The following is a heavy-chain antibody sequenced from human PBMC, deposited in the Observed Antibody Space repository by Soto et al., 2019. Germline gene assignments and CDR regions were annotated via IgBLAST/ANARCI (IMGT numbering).Heavy chain of an antibody. CDR2: ISAYNGNT. D-gene: IGHD3-10*01. J-gene: IGHJ4*02. Sequence: ASVKVSCKASGYTFTSYGISWVRQAPGQGLEWMGWISAYNGNTNYAQKLQGRVTMTTDTSTSTAYMELRSLRSDDTAVYYCARDNRYGSGKVELYFDYWGQGTLVTVSS. V-gene: IGHV1-18*01. CDR1: GYTFTSYG. CDR3: ARDNRYGSGKVELYFDY.